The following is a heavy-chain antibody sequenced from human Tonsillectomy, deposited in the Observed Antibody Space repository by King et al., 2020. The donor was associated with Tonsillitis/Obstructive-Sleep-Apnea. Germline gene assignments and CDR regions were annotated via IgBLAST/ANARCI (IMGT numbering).Heavy chain of an antibody. CDR3: ARGQGSTSLRIDY. CDR2: INHSGST. V-gene: IGHV4-34*01. J-gene: IGHJ4*02. D-gene: IGHD2-2*01. Sequence: VQLQQWGAGLLKSSETLSLTCAVYGGSFSGYSWTWIRQPPGKGLEWIGEINHSGSTNCNPSLKSRVTISVDTSKNHFSLKLSSVTAADTAVYYCARGQGSTSLRIDYWGQGTLVTVSS. CDR1: GGSFSGYS.